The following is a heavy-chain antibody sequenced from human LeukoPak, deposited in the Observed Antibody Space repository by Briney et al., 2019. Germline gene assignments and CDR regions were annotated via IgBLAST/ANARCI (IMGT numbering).Heavy chain of an antibody. J-gene: IGHJ4*02. Sequence: PGGSLRLSCAASGFNFANHAMSWVRQTPGKGLERVSAIRDSGSSTHYADSVKGRFTTSRDNSKNTLFLQMNSLRAEDTAIYYCAKYGPQDSGSSHFDYWGQGALVTVSS. D-gene: IGHD1-26*01. CDR2: IRDSGSST. V-gene: IGHV3-23*01. CDR3: AKYGPQDSGSSHFDY. CDR1: GFNFANHA.